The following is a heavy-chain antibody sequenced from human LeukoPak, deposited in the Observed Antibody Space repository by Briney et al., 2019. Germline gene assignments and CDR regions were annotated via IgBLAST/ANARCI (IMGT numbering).Heavy chain of an antibody. CDR2: MNPNSGNT. Sequence: ASVKVSCKASGYTFTSYDINWVRQATGQGLEWMGWMNPNSGNTGYAQKFQGRVTIARNTSISTAYMELSSLRSEDTAVYYCARSYCSSTSCYKGLFDYWGQGTPVTVSS. J-gene: IGHJ4*02. CDR1: GYTFTSYD. V-gene: IGHV1-8*03. CDR3: ARSYCSSTSCYKGLFDY. D-gene: IGHD2-2*02.